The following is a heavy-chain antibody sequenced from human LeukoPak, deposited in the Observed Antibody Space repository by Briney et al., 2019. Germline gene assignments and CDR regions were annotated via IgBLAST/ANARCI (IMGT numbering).Heavy chain of an antibody. V-gene: IGHV4-34*01. D-gene: IGHD3-10*01. CDR3: AKPTYRSGTGGFDY. CDR1: GGSFNGFY. J-gene: IGHJ4*02. CDR2: INHSGST. Sequence: SETLSLTCAIDGGSFNGFYWSWIRQALGKGLEWIGEINHSGSTSYNPSLKSRFTMSVDSSKNQFPLKLSSVTAADTAVYYCAKPTYRSGTGGFDYWGQGTLVTVSS.